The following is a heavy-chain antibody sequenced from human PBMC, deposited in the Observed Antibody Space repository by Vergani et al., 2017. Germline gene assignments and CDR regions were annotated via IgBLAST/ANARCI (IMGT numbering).Heavy chain of an antibody. D-gene: IGHD3-22*01. V-gene: IGHV4-4*03. CDR3: AGYYDSSEDAFDI. J-gene: IGHJ3*02. CDR1: GGSISSSNW. Sequence: QVQLQESGPGLVRPPGTLSLTCAVSGGSISSSNWWSWVRQPPGKGLEWIGYIYYSGSTYYNPSLKSRVTISVDTSKNQFSLKLSSVTAADTAVYYCAGYYDSSEDAFDIWGQGTMVTVSS. CDR2: IYYSGST.